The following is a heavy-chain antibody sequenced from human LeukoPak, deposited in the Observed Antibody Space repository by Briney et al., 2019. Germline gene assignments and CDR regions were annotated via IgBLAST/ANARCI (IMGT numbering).Heavy chain of an antibody. V-gene: IGHV4-39*07. CDR2: IYYSGST. D-gene: IGHD2-15*01. CDR1: GGSISSSSYY. J-gene: IGHJ5*02. Sequence: SETLSLTCTVAGGSISSSSYYWGWIRQPPGKGLEWIGSIYYSGSTYYNPSLKSRVTISVDTSKNQFSLKLSSVTAADTAVYYCARDRCSGGSCYSIDWFDPWGQGTLVTVSS. CDR3: ARDRCSGGSCYSIDWFDP.